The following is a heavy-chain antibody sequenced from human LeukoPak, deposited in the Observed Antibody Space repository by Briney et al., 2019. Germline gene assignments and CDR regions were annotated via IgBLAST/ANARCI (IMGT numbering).Heavy chain of an antibody. J-gene: IGHJ4*02. CDR3: ARSFYPRGGATY. V-gene: IGHV5-51*01. D-gene: IGHD3-16*01. CDR2: IYPGDSDT. Sequence: GESLKISCKGSGSRFTTYWIGGVRPMPGKGLEWMGIIYPGDSDTRYSPSFQGQVTISADKSISTAYLQWSSLKASDTAMYYCARSFYPRGGATYWGQGTLVTVSS. CDR1: GSRFTTYW.